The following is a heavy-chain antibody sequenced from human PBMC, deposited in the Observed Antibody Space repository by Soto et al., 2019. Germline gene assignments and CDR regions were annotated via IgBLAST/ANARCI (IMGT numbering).Heavy chain of an antibody. CDR2: IFPGDSET. J-gene: IGHJ6*02. V-gene: IGHV5-51*01. Sequence: LGESLKISCKGSGYRFTNYWIGWVRQRPGNGLEWMGIIFPGDSETRYSPSFRGQVTISADKSISTAYLQWSSLKASDTAMYYCARQDDSGVDVWGQGTTVTVSS. CDR1: GYRFTNYW. CDR3: ARQDDSGVDV. D-gene: IGHD3-3*01.